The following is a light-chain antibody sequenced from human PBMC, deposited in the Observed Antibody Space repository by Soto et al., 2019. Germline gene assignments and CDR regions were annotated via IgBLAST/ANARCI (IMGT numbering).Light chain of an antibody. CDR2: AAS. CDR1: QSISSY. V-gene: IGKV1-39*01. J-gene: IGKJ3*01. CDR3: QQSYSIFT. Sequence: DIQMTQSPSSLSASVGDRVTITCRASQSISSYLNWYQQKPGKAPKLLIYAASSLQSGVPSRFSGSGSGTDFTLTISSLQPEDFATYYCQQSYSIFTFGPGTKVEIK.